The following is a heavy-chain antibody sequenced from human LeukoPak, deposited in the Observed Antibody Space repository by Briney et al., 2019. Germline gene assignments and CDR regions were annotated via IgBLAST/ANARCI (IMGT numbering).Heavy chain of an antibody. V-gene: IGHV4-59*01. CDR2: IYYSGST. CDR1: GGSISSYY. CDR3: ARARFSSSWLGMDV. Sequence: PSETLSLTCTVSGGSISSYYWSWIRQPPGKGLEWIGHIYYSGSTNYNPSLKSRVTISVDTSKNQFSLKLSSVTAADTAVYYCARARFSSSWLGMDVWGQGTTVTVSS. D-gene: IGHD6-13*01. J-gene: IGHJ6*02.